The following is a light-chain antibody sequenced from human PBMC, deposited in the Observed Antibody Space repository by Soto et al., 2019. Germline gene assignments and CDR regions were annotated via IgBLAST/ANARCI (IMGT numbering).Light chain of an antibody. J-gene: IGLJ1*01. CDR1: SSDVGSYNL. CDR2: EGS. Sequence: QSALTQPASVSGSPGQSITISCTGTSSDVGSYNLVSWYQQHPGKAPKLMIYEGSKRPSGVSNRFSGSKSCNTASLTISGLQAEDEADYYCCSYAGSRRVFGTGTKLTVL. CDR3: CSYAGSRRV. V-gene: IGLV2-23*01.